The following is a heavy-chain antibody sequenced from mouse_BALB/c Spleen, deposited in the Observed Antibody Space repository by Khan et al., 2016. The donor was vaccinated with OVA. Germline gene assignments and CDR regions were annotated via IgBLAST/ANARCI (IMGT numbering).Heavy chain of an antibody. J-gene: IGHJ3*01. CDR1: GFTFTSYY. CDR2: FNPSHGDT. V-gene: IGHV1S81*02. CDR3: TRSGYGSFAY. Sequence: QVQLQQSGAELVKPGASVKLSCKASGFTFTSYYMYWVKQRPGQGLEWIGEFNPSHGDTNFNEKFKSKATLTVDRSSSTAYMQLSSLTSEDSAVYYCTRSGYGSFAYWGQGTLVTVSA. D-gene: IGHD2-1*01.